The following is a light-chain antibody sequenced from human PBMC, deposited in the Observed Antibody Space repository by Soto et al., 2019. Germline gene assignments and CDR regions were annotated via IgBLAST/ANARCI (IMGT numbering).Light chain of an antibody. CDR1: QDISNY. V-gene: IGKV1-9*01. Sequence: MTQSPSTLSASVGDGVTITCQASQDISNYLNWYQQKPGKAPKLLIYGASTLQSGVPSRFSGSGSGTDFTLTISSLQPEDFATYYCQQLNKYPSTFGGGTKVDIK. J-gene: IGKJ4*01. CDR2: GAS. CDR3: QQLNKYPST.